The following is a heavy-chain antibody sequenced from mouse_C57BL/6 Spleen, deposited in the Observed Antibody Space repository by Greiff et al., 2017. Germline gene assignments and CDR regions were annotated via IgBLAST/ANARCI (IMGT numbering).Heavy chain of an antibody. CDR1: GFTFSDYG. V-gene: IGHV5-17*01. Sequence: EVKLVESGGGLVKPGGSLKFSCAASGFTFSDYGMHWVRQAPEKGLEWVAYISSGSSTIYYADTVKGRFTISRDNAKNTLFLQMTSLRSEDTAMYYCARTALEGYFDYWGQGTTLTVSS. D-gene: IGHD1-2*01. J-gene: IGHJ2*01. CDR3: ARTALEGYFDY. CDR2: ISSGSSTI.